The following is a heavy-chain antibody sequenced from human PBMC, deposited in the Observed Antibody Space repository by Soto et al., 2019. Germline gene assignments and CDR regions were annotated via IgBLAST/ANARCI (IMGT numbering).Heavy chain of an antibody. J-gene: IGHJ6*02. Sequence: SETLSLTCTVCGGSISSYYWSRIRQPPGKGLEWIGYIYYSGSTNYNPSLKSRVTISVDTSKNQFSLKLSSVTAADTAVYYCARDRSGWYIKNYYYSGMDVWGQGTTVTVSS. D-gene: IGHD6-19*01. V-gene: IGHV4-59*01. CDR2: IYYSGST. CDR1: GGSISSYY. CDR3: ARDRSGWYIKNYYYSGMDV.